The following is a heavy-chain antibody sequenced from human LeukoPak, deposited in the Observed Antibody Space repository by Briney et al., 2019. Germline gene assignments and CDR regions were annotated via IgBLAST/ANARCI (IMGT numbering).Heavy chain of an antibody. CDR1: ARSISSGGYY. J-gene: IGHJ4*02. CDR2: IYYSGST. Sequence: SQSLSLTCTLSARSISSGGYYWSWIRQHPGKGLEWIGYIYYSGSTYYNPSLKSRVTISVDTSKNQFPLKLSSVTAADTAVYYCASRSIAVAGTNYWGQGTLVTVSS. D-gene: IGHD6-19*01. CDR3: ASRSIAVAGTNY. V-gene: IGHV4-31*03.